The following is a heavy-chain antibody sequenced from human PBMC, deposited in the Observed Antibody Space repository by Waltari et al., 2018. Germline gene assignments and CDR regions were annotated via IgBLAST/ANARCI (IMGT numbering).Heavy chain of an antibody. V-gene: IGHV4-59*11. D-gene: IGHD4-17*01. CDR1: GGSISSHY. Sequence: QVQLQESGPGLVKPSETLSLTCTVSGGSISSHYWSWIRQPPGKGLEWIGYIYYSGSTNYNPSLKSRVTISVDTSKNQFSLKLSSVTAADTAVYYCARVGVEYDYYNWFDPWGQGTLVTVSS. J-gene: IGHJ5*02. CDR3: ARVGVEYDYYNWFDP. CDR2: IYYSGST.